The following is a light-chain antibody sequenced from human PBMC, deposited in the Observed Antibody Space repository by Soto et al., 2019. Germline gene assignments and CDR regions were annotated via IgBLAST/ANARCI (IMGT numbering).Light chain of an antibody. CDR1: QDISNY. Sequence: DIQMTQSPSSLSASVGNRVTITCQASQDISNYLNWYQQKPGKAPKLLIYDASNLETEVQSRFSGSGSGKDFTFTISSLQPEDIATYYCQQYGNLPPYTFGQGTKLEIK. V-gene: IGKV1-33*01. CDR2: DAS. J-gene: IGKJ2*01. CDR3: QQYGNLPPYT.